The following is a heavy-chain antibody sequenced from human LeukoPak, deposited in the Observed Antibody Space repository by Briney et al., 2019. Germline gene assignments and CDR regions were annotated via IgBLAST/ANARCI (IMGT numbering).Heavy chain of an antibody. D-gene: IGHD2-15*01. CDR2: ISSSSSYI. CDR3: ARDWASVAAKNNWFHP. J-gene: IGHJ5*02. V-gene: IGHV3-21*01. CDR1: GFTFSSYS. Sequence: GGSLRLSCAASGFTFSSYSMNWVRQAPGKGLEWGSSISSSSSYIYYADSVKGRFTISRDNAKNSLYLQMNSLRAEDTAVYYCARDWASVAAKNNWFHPWGQGPLVTVSS.